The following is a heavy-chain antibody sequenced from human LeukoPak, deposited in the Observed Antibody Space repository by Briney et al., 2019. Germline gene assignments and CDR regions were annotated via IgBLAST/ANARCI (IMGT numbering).Heavy chain of an antibody. V-gene: IGHV3-23*01. CDR2: ISGGGGST. J-gene: IGHJ4*02. CDR3: AKSHCGRFSCSRAEF. CDR1: GFTFSSYA. D-gene: IGHD2-2*01. Sequence: PGGSLRLSCAASGFTFSSYAMSWVRQAPGKGLEWVSAISGGGGSTFYADSVKGRFTISRDNSKNTLYLQMNSLRDDDTAIYYCAKSHCGRFSCSRAEFWGQGTLVTVSS.